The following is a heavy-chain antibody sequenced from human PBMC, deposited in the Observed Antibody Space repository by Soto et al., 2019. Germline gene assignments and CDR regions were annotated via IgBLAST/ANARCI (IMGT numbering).Heavy chain of an antibody. CDR2: ISWNSGSI. D-gene: IGHD3-3*02. CDR3: AKDLHHFWSGYYTGGFDY. J-gene: IGHJ4*02. CDR1: GFTFDDYA. Sequence: EVQLVESGGGLVQPGRSPRLSCAASGFTFDDYAMHWVRQAPGKGLEWVSGISWNSGSIGYADSVKGRFTISRDNAKNSLYLQMNSLRAEDTALYYCAKDLHHFWSGYYTGGFDYWGQGTLVTVSS. V-gene: IGHV3-9*01.